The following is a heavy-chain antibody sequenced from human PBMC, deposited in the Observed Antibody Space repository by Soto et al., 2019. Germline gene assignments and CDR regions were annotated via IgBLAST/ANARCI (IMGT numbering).Heavy chain of an antibody. D-gene: IGHD3-9*01. Sequence: EVQLLESGGGLVQPGGSPRLSCATSGFTLSNYAMNWVRQSPGKGLEWVSSISASGDSTYYPESVKGRFTVSRDNSKNTLYLQIDSLRAEDTAVYYCAKGGSLTGYFTYDYWGQGALVTVSS. CDR1: GFTLSNYA. CDR2: ISASGDST. V-gene: IGHV3-23*01. J-gene: IGHJ4*02. CDR3: AKGGSLTGYFTYDY.